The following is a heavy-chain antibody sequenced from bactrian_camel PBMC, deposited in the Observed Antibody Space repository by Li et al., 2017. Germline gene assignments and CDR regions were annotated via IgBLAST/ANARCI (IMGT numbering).Heavy chain of an antibody. J-gene: IGHJ4*01. CDR1: GYTVSSTR. D-gene: IGHD2*01. V-gene: IGHV3S53*01. CDR2: IDSDGET. Sequence: HVQLVESGGGSVQAGGSLRLSCAASGYTVSSTRMGWFRQAPGKEREGVASIDSDGETTYADSVKGRFTISRDNAKNSVYLQMNSLKLEDTAMYYCAANFGPYCSGPYLVRRANFLGQGTQVTVS.